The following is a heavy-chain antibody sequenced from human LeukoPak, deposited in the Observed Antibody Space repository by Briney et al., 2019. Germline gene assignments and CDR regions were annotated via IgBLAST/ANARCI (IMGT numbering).Heavy chain of an antibody. D-gene: IGHD2-15*01. CDR3: AKNIVVVVAATRGFDY. J-gene: IGHJ4*02. V-gene: IGHV3-23*01. Sequence: GGSLRLSCAASGFTFSSYAMSWVRQAPGKGLEWVSGISGSGGSTYYAESVKGRFTISRDNSKNTLYLQMNSLRAEDAAVYYCAKNIVVVVAATRGFDYWGQGTLVTVSS. CDR1: GFTFSSYA. CDR2: ISGSGGST.